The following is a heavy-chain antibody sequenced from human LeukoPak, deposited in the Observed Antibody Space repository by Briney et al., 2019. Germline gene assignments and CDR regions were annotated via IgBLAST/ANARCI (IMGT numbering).Heavy chain of an antibody. Sequence: SETLSLTCTVSGGSISSYYWSWIRQPPGKGLEWIGYIYYSGSTNYNPSLKSRVTISVDTSKNQFSLKLSSVTAADTAVYYCASSPVTIPYYYYGMDVWGQGTTVTVSS. CDR1: GGSISSYY. V-gene: IGHV4-59*08. CDR3: ASSPVTIPYYYYGMDV. D-gene: IGHD3-3*01. J-gene: IGHJ6*02. CDR2: IYYSGST.